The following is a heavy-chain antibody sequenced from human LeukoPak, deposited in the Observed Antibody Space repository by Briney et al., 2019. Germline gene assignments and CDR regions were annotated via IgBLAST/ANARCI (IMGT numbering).Heavy chain of an antibody. CDR3: TRLSESEMATTPHFDY. CDR2: IRSKANTYAT. D-gene: IGHD5-24*01. Sequence: PGGSLRLSCAASGFTFSGSAMHWVRQASGKGLEWVGRIRSKANTYATAYAASVKGRFTISRDDSKNTAYLQMNSLKTEDTAVYYCTRLSESEMATTPHFDYWGQGTQVTVSS. J-gene: IGHJ4*02. CDR1: GFTFSGSA. V-gene: IGHV3-73*01.